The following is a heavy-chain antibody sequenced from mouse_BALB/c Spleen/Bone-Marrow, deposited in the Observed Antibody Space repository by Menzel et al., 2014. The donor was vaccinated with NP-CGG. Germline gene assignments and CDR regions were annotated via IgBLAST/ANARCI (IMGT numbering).Heavy chain of an antibody. CDR2: INPSTGYT. J-gene: IGHJ2*01. CDR3: ARSGFDY. Sequence: QVQLKQSGAELAKPGASVKMSCKASDCTFTSYWMHWVKQRPGQGLEWIGYINPSTGYTAYDQKFKDKATLTADKSSSTAYMQLSSLTSEDSAVYYCARSGFDYWGQGTTFTVSS. CDR1: DCTFTSYW. V-gene: IGHV1-7*01. D-gene: IGHD4-1*01.